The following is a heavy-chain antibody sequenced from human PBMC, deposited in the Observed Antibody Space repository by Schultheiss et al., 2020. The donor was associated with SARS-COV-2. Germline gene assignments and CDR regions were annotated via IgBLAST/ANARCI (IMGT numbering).Heavy chain of an antibody. J-gene: IGHJ5*02. CDR2: IYYSGST. Sequence: SQTLSLTCTVSGGSITSYYWNWIRQPPGKGLEWIGYIYYSGSTNYNPSLKSRVTISVDTSKNQFSLQLNSVTPEDTAVYYCAREGYSYGYMLNWFDPWGQGTLVTVSS. CDR3: AREGYSYGYMLNWFDP. CDR1: GGSITSYY. V-gene: IGHV4-59*12. D-gene: IGHD5-18*01.